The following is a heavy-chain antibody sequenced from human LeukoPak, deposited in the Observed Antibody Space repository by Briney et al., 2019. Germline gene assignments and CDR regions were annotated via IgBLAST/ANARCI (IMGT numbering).Heavy chain of an antibody. CDR1: GFTFRSYA. V-gene: IGHV3-23*01. CDR2: ISGSGDST. D-gene: IGHD3-22*01. J-gene: IGHJ4*02. Sequence: TGGSLRLSCAASGFTFRSYAMSWVRQAPGKGLECVAAISGSGDSTYYPDSVKGRFTISRDNSKNTLYLQMNSLRAEDTAVYYCAKEFDSSGYFDDWGQGTLVTVSS. CDR3: AKEFDSSGYFDD.